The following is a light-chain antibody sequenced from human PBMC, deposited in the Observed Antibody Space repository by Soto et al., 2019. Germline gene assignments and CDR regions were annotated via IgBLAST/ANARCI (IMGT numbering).Light chain of an antibody. CDR1: SSDVGNYNY. J-gene: IGLJ2*01. CDR3: CSYAGSYTVV. CDR2: DVT. V-gene: IGLV2-11*01. Sequence: QSVLTQPRSVSGSPGQSVTISCTGTSSDVGNYNYVSWYQQHPGKAPKLIIFDVTQRPSGVPDRFSGSKSGNTASLTISGLQAEDEADYYCCSYAGSYTVVFGGGTKVTVL.